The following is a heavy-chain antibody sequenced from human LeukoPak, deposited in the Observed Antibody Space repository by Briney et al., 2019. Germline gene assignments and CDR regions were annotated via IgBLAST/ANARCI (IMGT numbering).Heavy chain of an antibody. CDR3: ARDRRGYCSGTSCYGIDY. J-gene: IGHJ4*02. Sequence: GGSLRLSCAASGFPFNNSGMHWVRQAPGKGLEWVAVIWFDGNNKDSADSVKGRFTISRDNSKNTLYLQMNSLRAEDTAVYYCARDRRGYCSGTSCYGIDYWGQGTLVTVSS. D-gene: IGHD2-2*01. V-gene: IGHV3-33*01. CDR2: IWFDGNNK. CDR1: GFPFNNSG.